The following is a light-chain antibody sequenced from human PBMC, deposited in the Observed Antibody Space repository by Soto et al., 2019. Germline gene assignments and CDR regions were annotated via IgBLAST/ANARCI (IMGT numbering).Light chain of an antibody. J-gene: IGKJ4*01. Sequence: DIQMTQSPSSLSASVGDRVTITCRASESISRSLNWYQQKPGNAPRLLIYAASTLQGGVPSRFSGSGSGTDFTLTIGSLQPEDFATYYCQQSYSAPLTFGGGTKVEIK. CDR3: QQSYSAPLT. V-gene: IGKV1-39*01. CDR1: ESISRS. CDR2: AAS.